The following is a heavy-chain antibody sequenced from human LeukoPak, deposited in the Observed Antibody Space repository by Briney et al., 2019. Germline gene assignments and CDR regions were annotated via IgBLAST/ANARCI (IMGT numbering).Heavy chain of an antibody. J-gene: IGHJ4*02. V-gene: IGHV4-59*01. Sequence: SETLSLTCTVSGGSISSYYVSWIRQPPGKGLEWIGYNSYTGSTDYNPSLKSRVTISVDMSKNQFSLKVSSVTAADTAVYYCARGSVYFDSWGQGTLVTVSS. CDR3: ARGSVYFDS. CDR1: GGSISSYY. CDR2: NSYTGST.